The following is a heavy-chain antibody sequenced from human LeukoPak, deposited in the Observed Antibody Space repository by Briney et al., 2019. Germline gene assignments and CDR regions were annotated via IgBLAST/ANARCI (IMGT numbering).Heavy chain of an antibody. CDR2: INTKTGGT. V-gene: IGHV1-2*02. Sequence: ASVKVSCKASGYSFTDYHMHWVRQAPGQGLEWMGWINTKTGGTNYAQTFQGRVTLTRDTSISTAYMELSRLRSDDTAVYYCARGYPLSTTAAGTYFQHWGQGTLVTVSS. CDR1: GYSFTDYH. J-gene: IGHJ1*01. CDR3: ARGYPLSTTAAGTYFQH. D-gene: IGHD6-13*01.